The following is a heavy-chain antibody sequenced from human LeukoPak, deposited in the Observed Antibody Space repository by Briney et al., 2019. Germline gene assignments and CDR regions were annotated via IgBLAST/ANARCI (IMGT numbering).Heavy chain of an antibody. CDR1: GRSFSSYY. Sequence: PSETLSLTCAVYGRSFSSYYWSWIRQPPGKGLEWIGEINHSGSTNYNPSLKSRVTISVDTSKNQFSLKLSSVTAADTAVYYCASGDQDTAMVSYWGQGTLVTVSS. V-gene: IGHV4-34*01. D-gene: IGHD5-18*01. CDR2: INHSGST. J-gene: IGHJ4*02. CDR3: ASGDQDTAMVSY.